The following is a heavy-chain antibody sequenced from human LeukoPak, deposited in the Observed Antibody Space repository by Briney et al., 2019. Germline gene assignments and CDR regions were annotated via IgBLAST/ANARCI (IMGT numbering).Heavy chain of an antibody. CDR2: IYSGGST. V-gene: IGHV3-53*01. J-gene: IGHJ6*03. Sequence: GGSLRLSCAASGFTVSTNYMSWVRQAPGKGLEWVSVIYSGGSTYYADSVKGRFTISRDNSKSTLYLQMNSLRAEDTAVYYCARAAVEDYYYYMDVWGKGTTLTVSS. CDR3: ARAAVEDYYYYMDV. CDR1: GFTVSTNY.